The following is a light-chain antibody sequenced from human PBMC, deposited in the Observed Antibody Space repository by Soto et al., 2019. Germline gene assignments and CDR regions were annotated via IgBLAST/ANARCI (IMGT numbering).Light chain of an antibody. J-gene: IGKJ4*01. CDR2: GAS. V-gene: IGKV3-20*01. Sequence: EIVLTQSPGTLSLSPGERATLSCRASQSVCSSYLAWYQQKPGQAPRLLIYGASSRATGIPDRFSGSGSGTDFTLTISSLQPDDFATYYCQQYNSYFGGGTKVDIK. CDR3: QQYNSY. CDR1: QSVCSSY.